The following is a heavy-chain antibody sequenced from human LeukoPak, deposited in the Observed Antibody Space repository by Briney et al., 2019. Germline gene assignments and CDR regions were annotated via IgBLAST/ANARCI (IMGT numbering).Heavy chain of an antibody. CDR2: IYSSGST. J-gene: IGHJ4*02. D-gene: IGHD2-21*02. Sequence: PSETLSLTCTVSGGSISSYYWSWIRQPPGKGLEWIGYIYSSGSTHYNPSLKSRITISVDTSKNQFSLKLSSVTAADTAVYYCARFAYCGGHCWYYFDYWGQGSLVTVSS. CDR3: ARFAYCGGHCWYYFDY. CDR1: GGSISSYY. V-gene: IGHV4-59*01.